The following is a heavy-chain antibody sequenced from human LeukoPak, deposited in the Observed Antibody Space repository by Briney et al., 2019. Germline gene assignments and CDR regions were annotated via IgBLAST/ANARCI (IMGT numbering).Heavy chain of an antibody. Sequence: GGSPRLSCAASGFTFSSYGMHWVRQAPGKGLEWVAVISYDGSNKYYADSVKGRFTISRDNSKNTLYLQMNSLRAEDTAVYYCAKDTPDADYGDYTGYFDYWGQGTLVTVSS. CDR1: GFTFSSYG. J-gene: IGHJ4*02. CDR2: ISYDGSNK. V-gene: IGHV3-30*18. D-gene: IGHD4-17*01. CDR3: AKDTPDADYGDYTGYFDY.